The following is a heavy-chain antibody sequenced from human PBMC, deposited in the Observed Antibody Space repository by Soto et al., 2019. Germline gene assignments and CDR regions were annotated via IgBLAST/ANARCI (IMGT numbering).Heavy chain of an antibody. CDR3: AGGRGNAWELPVH. Sequence: QVQVQQWGAGLLKPSETLSLTCEVFGGSLSGVHWTWIRQSPGEGLEWIGEITHFGGTNSNPSLKSRVTISADTSKNLFSLNLTSVTAADTAVYYCAGGRGNAWELPVHWGQGTLVTVSS. D-gene: IGHD1-26*01. J-gene: IGHJ4*02. CDR2: ITHFGGT. V-gene: IGHV4-34*01. CDR1: GGSLSGVH.